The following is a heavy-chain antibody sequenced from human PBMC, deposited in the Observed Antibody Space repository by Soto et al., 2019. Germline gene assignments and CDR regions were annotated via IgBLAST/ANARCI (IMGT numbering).Heavy chain of an antibody. CDR1: GFTFRSYW. V-gene: IGHV3-7*05. J-gene: IGHJ5*02. CDR3: ARGYFYSGDL. D-gene: IGHD4-4*01. Sequence: EVQLVESGGGLVQPGGSLRLSCVASGFTFRSYWMSWVRQAPGKGLEWVANINEDESEKNYVDSVKGRFTISRDNAKNSLYLQMNSLRAEDTAMYFCARGYFYSGDLWGQGTLVTVS. CDR2: INEDESEK.